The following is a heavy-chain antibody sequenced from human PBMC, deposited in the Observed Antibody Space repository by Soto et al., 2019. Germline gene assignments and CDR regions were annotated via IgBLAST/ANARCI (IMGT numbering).Heavy chain of an antibody. Sequence: SETLSLTCAVSGGSISSSNYYWGWIRQPPGKGLEWIGSIYYSGSTSYNSSLKSRVTISVDTSKDQFSLRLSSVTAADTAVYYCASPTLGAFDIWGQGTMVTVSS. CDR1: GGSISSSNYY. J-gene: IGHJ3*02. V-gene: IGHV4-39*01. CDR2: IYYSGST. CDR3: ASPTLGAFDI. D-gene: IGHD3-16*01.